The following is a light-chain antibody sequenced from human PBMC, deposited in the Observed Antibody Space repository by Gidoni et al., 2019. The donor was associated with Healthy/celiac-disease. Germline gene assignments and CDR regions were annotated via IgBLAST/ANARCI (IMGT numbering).Light chain of an antibody. V-gene: IGKV2-28*01. J-gene: IGKJ2*01. Sequence: DIVLTLSPLFLPVTPGEPASISCRSSQILLHSNGYNYLDWYLQKPGQSPQLLIYLGSNRASGVPDRCSGSGSGTDFTLKISRVEAEDVGVYYCMQALQTPRYTFGQGTKLEIK. CDR1: QILLHSNGYNY. CDR2: LGS. CDR3: MQALQTPRYT.